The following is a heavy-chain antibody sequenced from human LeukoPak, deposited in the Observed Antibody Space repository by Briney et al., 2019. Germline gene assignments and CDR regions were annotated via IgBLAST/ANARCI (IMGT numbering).Heavy chain of an antibody. CDR3: ARGSTIDY. J-gene: IGHJ4*02. CDR2: ISDSGDGR. Sequence: RRSLRLSWAASGFTFKTYAMSWVRQAPGKGLEWVSGISDSGDGRYYAESAKGRFTISRDNSKNTLYLQMNSLRAEDTAMYYCARGSTIDYWGQGTLVTVSS. V-gene: IGHV3-23*01. CDR1: GFTFKTYA. D-gene: IGHD5/OR15-5a*01.